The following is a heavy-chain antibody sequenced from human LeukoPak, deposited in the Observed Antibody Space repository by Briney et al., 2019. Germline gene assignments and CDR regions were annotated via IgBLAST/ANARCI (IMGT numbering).Heavy chain of an antibody. D-gene: IGHD6-19*01. V-gene: IGHV6-1*01. CDR2: TYYRSKWHN. Sequence: SQTLSLTCAISGDSVSSNSAAWNWIRQSPSRGLEWLGRTYYRSKWHNDYAVSVKSRITINPDTSKNQFSLQLNSVTPEDTAVYYCARDLDSSGWYRDAFDIWGQGTVVTVSS. CDR1: GDSVSSNSAA. J-gene: IGHJ3*02. CDR3: ARDLDSSGWYRDAFDI.